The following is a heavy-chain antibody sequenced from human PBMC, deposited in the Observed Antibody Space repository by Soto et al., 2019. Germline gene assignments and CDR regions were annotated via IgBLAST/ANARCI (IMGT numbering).Heavy chain of an antibody. Sequence: HPGGSLRLSCAASGFSFDDYAMHWVRQPPGKGLEWVSGISWNSGTTGYADSVKGRFTISRDNAKNSLYLQMNSLRAEDTALYYCAKDGEFLEWSSPIDYWGLGTLVTVSS. J-gene: IGHJ4*02. V-gene: IGHV3-9*01. CDR1: GFSFDDYA. CDR2: ISWNSGTT. CDR3: AKDGEFLEWSSPIDY. D-gene: IGHD3-3*01.